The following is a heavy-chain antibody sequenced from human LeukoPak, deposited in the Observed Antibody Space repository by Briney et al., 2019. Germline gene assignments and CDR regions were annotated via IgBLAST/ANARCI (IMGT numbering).Heavy chain of an antibody. CDR1: GYTSTSYY. V-gene: IGHV1-46*01. J-gene: IGHJ4*02. Sequence: ASVKVSCKAFGYTSTSYYMHWVRQAPGQGLEWVGIINPRGDGTNYAQKFQGRVTMTRDTSTSTVYMELSSLRSEDTAVYFCARELRTGVGATDYWGQGTLVTVSS. CDR2: INPRGDGT. D-gene: IGHD1-26*01. CDR3: ARELRTGVGATDY.